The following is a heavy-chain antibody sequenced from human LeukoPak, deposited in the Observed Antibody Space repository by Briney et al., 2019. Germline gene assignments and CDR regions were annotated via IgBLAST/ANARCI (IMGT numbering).Heavy chain of an antibody. CDR1: GGSISSYY. V-gene: IGHV4-59*01. J-gene: IGHJ4*02. CDR3: ARDRRYYGSGSYRGTFDY. D-gene: IGHD3-10*01. CDR2: IYYSGST. Sequence: PSETLSLTCTVSGGSISSYYWSWIRQPPGKGLEWIGYIYYSGSTNYNPSLKSRVTISVDTSKNQFSLKLSSVTAADTAVYYCARDRRYYGSGSYRGTFDYWGQGTLVTVSS.